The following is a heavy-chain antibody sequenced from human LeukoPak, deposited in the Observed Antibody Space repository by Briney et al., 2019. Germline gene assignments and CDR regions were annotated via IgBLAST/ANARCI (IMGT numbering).Heavy chain of an antibody. D-gene: IGHD4-23*01. J-gene: IGHJ6*03. Sequence: GASVKVSCKASGGTFSKYAFSWVRQAPGQGLEWMGGIIPLIGRTNYAQKFQGRVTIIADKSMSTAYMELRSLRFEDTAVYYCTRGPEFGGKSDYYFSYYMDVWGTGTTVTVSS. V-gene: IGHV1-69*10. CDR2: IIPLIGRT. CDR3: TRGPEFGGKSDYYFSYYMDV. CDR1: GGTFSKYA.